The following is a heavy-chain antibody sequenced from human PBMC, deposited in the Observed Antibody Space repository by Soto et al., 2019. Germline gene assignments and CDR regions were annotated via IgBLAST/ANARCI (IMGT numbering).Heavy chain of an antibody. Sequence: GGSLRLSCAASGFTFSSYAMSWVRQAPGKGLEWVSAISGSGGSTYYADSVKGRFTISRDNSKNTLYLQMNSLRADDTAVYYCVRLFDDFWSGYYKYYFDYWGQGTLVTVSS. CDR1: GFTFSSYA. V-gene: IGHV3-23*01. J-gene: IGHJ4*02. CDR2: ISGSGGST. D-gene: IGHD3-3*01. CDR3: VRLFDDFWSGYYKYYFDY.